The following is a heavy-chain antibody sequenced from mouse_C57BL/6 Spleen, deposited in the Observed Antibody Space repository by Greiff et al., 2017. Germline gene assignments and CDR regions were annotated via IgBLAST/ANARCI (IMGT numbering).Heavy chain of an antibody. V-gene: IGHV5-12*01. Sequence: EVHLVESGGGLVQPGGSLKLSCAASGFTFSDYYMYWVRQTPEKRLEWVAYISNGGGSTYYPDTVKGRFTISRDNAKNTLYLQMSRLKSEDTAMYYCARHGYDYDYYAMDYWGQGTSVTVSS. CDR2: ISNGGGST. CDR1: GFTFSDYY. CDR3: ARHGYDYDYYAMDY. J-gene: IGHJ4*01. D-gene: IGHD2-4*01.